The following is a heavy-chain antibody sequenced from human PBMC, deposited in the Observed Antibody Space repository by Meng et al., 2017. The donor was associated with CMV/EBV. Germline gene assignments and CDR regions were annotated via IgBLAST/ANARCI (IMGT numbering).Heavy chain of an antibody. CDR3: ARHGMWLIRNAY. J-gene: IGHJ4*02. CDR1: GGSINSANNI. D-gene: IGHD2-21*01. V-gene: IGHV4-39*07. Sequence: QLPPQTAGPVPVKPLETLPLTFSVSGGSINSANNIWGWIRQPPGKGLEWIASIYYSKSTYYNPSLKSRVTIAVDTSKNQFSLRLSSVTAADTAVYYCARHGMWLIRNAYWGQGTLVTVSS. CDR2: IYYSKST.